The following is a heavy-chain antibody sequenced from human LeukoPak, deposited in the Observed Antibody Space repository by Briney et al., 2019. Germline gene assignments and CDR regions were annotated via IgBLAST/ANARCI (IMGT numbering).Heavy chain of an antibody. D-gene: IGHD3-10*01. J-gene: IGHJ5*02. CDR3: ARDPPHYYGSGSPRFDP. V-gene: IGHV1-69*04. CDR1: GGTFSSYA. CDR2: IIPILGIA. Sequence: ASVKVSCKASGGTFSSYAISWVRQAPGQGLEWMGRIIPILGIANYAQKFQGRVTITADKSTSTAYMELSSLRSEDTAVYYCARDPPHYYGSGSPRFDPWGQGTLVTVSS.